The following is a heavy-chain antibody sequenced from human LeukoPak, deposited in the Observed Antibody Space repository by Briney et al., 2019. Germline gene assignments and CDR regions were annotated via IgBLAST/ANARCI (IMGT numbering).Heavy chain of an antibody. CDR3: ARRGITMVRGVIDYDY. CDR1: GGSISSYY. J-gene: IGHJ4*02. Sequence: SETLSLTCTVSGGSISSYYWSWIRQPPGKGLEWIGYIYYSGSTNYNPSLKSRVTISVDTSKNQFSLKLSSVTAADTAVYYCARRGITMVRGVIDYDYWGQGTLVTVSS. CDR2: IYYSGST. V-gene: IGHV4-59*08. D-gene: IGHD3-10*01.